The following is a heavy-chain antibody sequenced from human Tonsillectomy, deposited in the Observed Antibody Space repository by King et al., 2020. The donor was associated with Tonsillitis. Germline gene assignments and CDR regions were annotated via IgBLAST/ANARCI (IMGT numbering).Heavy chain of an antibody. J-gene: IGHJ4*02. Sequence: QLQESGPGLVKPSETLSLTCTVSGGSINSYYWGWLRQPPGKGLEWIGYIYYSGSTNYNPSLKSRVTISVDTSKDQFSLKLSSVTAADTAVYYCARVPPVAGNKYFFDYWVQGTLVTVPS. CDR2: IYYSGST. CDR3: ARVPPVAGNKYFFDY. V-gene: IGHV4-59*01. CDR1: GGSINSYY. D-gene: IGHD6-19*01.